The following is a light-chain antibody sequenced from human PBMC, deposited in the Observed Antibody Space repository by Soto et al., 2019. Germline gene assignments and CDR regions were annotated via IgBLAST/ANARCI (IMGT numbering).Light chain of an antibody. CDR1: QSVSSSY. CDR2: GAS. CDR3: QQYGCSTWT. J-gene: IGKJ1*01. Sequence: EIVLTQSPGTLSLSPGERATLSCRASQSVSSSYLAWYQQKPGQAPRLLIYGASSRATGIPDRVSGSGSGTDFTLTISSLEPEDFAVYYCQQYGCSTWTFGQGTKVEIK. V-gene: IGKV3-20*01.